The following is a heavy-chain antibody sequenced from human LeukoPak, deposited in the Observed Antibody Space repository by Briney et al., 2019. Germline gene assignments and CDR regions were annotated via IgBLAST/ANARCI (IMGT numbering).Heavy chain of an antibody. CDR1: GFTVSSNY. Sequence: GSLRLSCAASGFTVSSNYMSWVRQAPGKGLEWVSVIYSGGSTYYADSVKGRFTISRDNSKNTLYLQMNSLRAEDTAVCYCARAWQWLYPDYWGQGTLVTVSS. CDR3: ARAWQWLYPDY. J-gene: IGHJ4*02. V-gene: IGHV3-66*01. D-gene: IGHD3-22*01. CDR2: IYSGGST.